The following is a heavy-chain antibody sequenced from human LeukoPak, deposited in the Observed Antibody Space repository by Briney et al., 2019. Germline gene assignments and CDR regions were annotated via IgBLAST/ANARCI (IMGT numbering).Heavy chain of an antibody. CDR1: GYTFTSYG. J-gene: IGHJ6*02. V-gene: IGHV1-18*01. Sequence: ASVKVSCKASGYTFTSYGISWVRQAPGQGLEWMGWISAYNGNTNHAQKLQGRVTMTTDTSTSTAYMELRSLRPDDTAVYYCARTPYYYDSSDLLYYYYGMDVWGQGTTVTVSS. CDR2: ISAYNGNT. CDR3: ARTPYYYDSSDLLYYYYGMDV. D-gene: IGHD3-22*01.